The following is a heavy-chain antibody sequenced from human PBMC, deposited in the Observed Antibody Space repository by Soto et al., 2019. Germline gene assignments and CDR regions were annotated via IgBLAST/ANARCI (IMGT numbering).Heavy chain of an antibody. D-gene: IGHD6-19*01. CDR3: AHIVVAGLGYYFDY. V-gene: IGHV2-5*02. CDR2: IYWDDDK. Sequence: QITLKESGPTLVKPTQTLTLTCTFSGFSLSSTRMAVGWIRQPPGKALEWLALIYWDDDKRYSPFLKSRLTITTDTSNNQVVLTMSNIDPVDTARYYCAHIVVAGLGYYFDYWGQGTLVTVSS. J-gene: IGHJ4*02. CDR1: GFSLSSTRMA.